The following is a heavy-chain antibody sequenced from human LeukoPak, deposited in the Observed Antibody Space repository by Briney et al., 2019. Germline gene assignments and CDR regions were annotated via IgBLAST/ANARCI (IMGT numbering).Heavy chain of an antibody. CDR2: IYYSGST. CDR3: ARGGGGPLRKPYYFDY. V-gene: IGHV4-61*01. Sequence: SETLSLTCTVSGGSVSSGSYYWSWIRQPPGKGLEWIGYIYYSGSTNYNPSLKSRVTISVDTSKNQFSLKLSSVTAADTAVYYCARGGGGPLRKPYYFDYWGQGTLVTVSS. D-gene: IGHD1-14*01. J-gene: IGHJ4*02. CDR1: GGSVSSGSYY.